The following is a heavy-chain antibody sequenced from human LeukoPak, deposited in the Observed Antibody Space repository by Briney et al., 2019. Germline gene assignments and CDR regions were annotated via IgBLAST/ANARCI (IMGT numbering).Heavy chain of an antibody. J-gene: IGHJ4*02. CDR2: ISAYNGNT. V-gene: IGHV1-18*01. CDR1: GYTFTSYA. CDR3: AREDGTTGFDY. D-gene: IGHD1-1*01. Sequence: ASVKVSCKASGYTFTSYAMHWVRQAPGQRLEWMGWISAYNGNTNYAQKLQGRVTMTTDTSTSTAYMELRSLRSDDTAVYYCAREDGTTGFDYWGQGTLVTVSS.